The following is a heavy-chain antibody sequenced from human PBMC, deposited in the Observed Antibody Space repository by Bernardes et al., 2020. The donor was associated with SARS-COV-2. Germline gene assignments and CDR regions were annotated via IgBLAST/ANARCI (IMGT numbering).Heavy chain of an antibody. D-gene: IGHD4-17*01. CDR3: ARIMYGDHRACDV. CDR1: GFTFNIYA. J-gene: IGHJ3*01. Sequence: GGSLRLSCAASGFTFNIYAMTWVRQTPGKGLEWVSYISGNGALTHYADSVKGRFTISRDNSKNTLCLQMNSLRAEDTAVYDCARIMYGDHRACDVWVQGTMVTVSS. V-gene: IGHV3-23*01. CDR2: ISGNGALT.